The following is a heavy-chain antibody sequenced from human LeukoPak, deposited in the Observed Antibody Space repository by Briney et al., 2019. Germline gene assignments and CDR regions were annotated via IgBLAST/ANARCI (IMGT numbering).Heavy chain of an antibody. CDR1: GYTFTGYY. J-gene: IGHJ5*02. CDR3: ARRRILGFDP. CDR2: INPNSGGT. V-gene: IGHV1-2*02. Sequence: GASVKVSCKASGYTFTGYYMHWVRQAPGQGLEWMGWINPNSGGTNYAQKFQGRVTMTRDKSISTAYLQWSSLKASDTAMYYCARRRILGFDPWGQGTLVTVSS.